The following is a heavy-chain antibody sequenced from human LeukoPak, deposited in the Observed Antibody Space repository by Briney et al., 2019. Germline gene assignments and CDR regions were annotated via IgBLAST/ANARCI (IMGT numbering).Heavy chain of an antibody. CDR1: GFTFSDYY. V-gene: IGHV3-11*05. Sequence: GGSLRLSCAASGFTFSDYYMSWIRQAPGKGLEWVSYISSSSSYTNYADSVKGRFTISRDNAKNSLYLQMNSLRAEDTAVCYCAREFTIAVAGNWGQGTLVTVSS. D-gene: IGHD6-19*01. CDR3: AREFTIAVAGN. J-gene: IGHJ4*02. CDR2: ISSSSSYT.